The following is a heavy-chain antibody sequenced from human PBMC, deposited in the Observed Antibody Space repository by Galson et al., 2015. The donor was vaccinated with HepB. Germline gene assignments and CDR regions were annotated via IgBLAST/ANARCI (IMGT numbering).Heavy chain of an antibody. CDR3: ARAFSGERNLQYFFY. J-gene: IGHJ4*02. CDR2: IIPLFGSA. D-gene: IGHD3-3*01. Sequence: SVKVSCKASGGTFSNYAISWVRQAPGQGLEWMGGIIPLFGSANYAQKFQGRVIITADESTSTAYMELRRLRSDDTAVYYCARAFSGERNLQYFFYWGQGTLVTVSS. CDR1: GGTFSNYA. V-gene: IGHV1-69*13.